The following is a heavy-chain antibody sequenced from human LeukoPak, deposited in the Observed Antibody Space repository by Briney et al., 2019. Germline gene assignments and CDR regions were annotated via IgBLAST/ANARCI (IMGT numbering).Heavy chain of an antibody. D-gene: IGHD4-17*01. V-gene: IGHV3-48*01. Sequence: GGSLRLSCAASGFTFSSYSMNWVRQAPGKGLEWVSYISSSSSTIYYADSVKGRFTISRDNAKNSLYLQMNSLRAEDTAVYYCARGDYGDYAPRFDYWGQGTLVTVSS. CDR2: ISSSSSTI. CDR1: GFTFSSYS. J-gene: IGHJ4*02. CDR3: ARGDYGDYAPRFDY.